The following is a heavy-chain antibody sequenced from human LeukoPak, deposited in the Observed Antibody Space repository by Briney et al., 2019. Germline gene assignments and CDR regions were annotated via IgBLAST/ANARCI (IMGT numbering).Heavy chain of an antibody. CDR3: ARDWLAKIAVAGNFDP. V-gene: IGHV3-7*01. D-gene: IGHD6-19*01. Sequence: GGSLSLSCAASGFTFSSYWMSWVRQAPGKGLEWVANIKQDGSEKYYVDSVKGRFTISRDNAKNSLYLQMNSLRAEDTAVYYCARDWLAKIAVAGNFDPWGQGTLVTVSS. J-gene: IGHJ5*02. CDR1: GFTFSSYW. CDR2: IKQDGSEK.